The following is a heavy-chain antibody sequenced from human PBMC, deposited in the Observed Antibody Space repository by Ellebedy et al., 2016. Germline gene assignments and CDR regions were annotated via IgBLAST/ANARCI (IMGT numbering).Heavy chain of an antibody. CDR1: GFTFSSYS. CDR2: ISSSSSYI. D-gene: IGHD3-22*01. V-gene: IGHV3-21*04. Sequence: GESLKISCAASGFTFSSYSMNWVRQAPGKGLEWVSSISSSSSYIYYADSVKGRFTISRDNSKNTLYLQMNSLRAEDTAVYYCAKDSADYYDSSGYPWWYGWYFDLWGRGTLVTVSS. CDR3: AKDSADYYDSSGYPWWYGWYFDL. J-gene: IGHJ2*01.